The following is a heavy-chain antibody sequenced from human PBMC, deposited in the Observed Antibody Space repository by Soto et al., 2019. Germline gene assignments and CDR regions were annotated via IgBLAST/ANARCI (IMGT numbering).Heavy chain of an antibody. Sequence: SETLSLTCAVYGGSFSGYYWSWIRQPPGKGLEWIGEINHSGSTNYNPSLKSRVTISVDTSKNQFSLKLSSVTAADTAVYYCARGSGGYNTPIDYWGQGTLVTVSS. CDR1: GGSFSGYY. CDR3: ARGSGGYNTPIDY. D-gene: IGHD1-26*01. V-gene: IGHV4-34*01. CDR2: INHSGST. J-gene: IGHJ4*02.